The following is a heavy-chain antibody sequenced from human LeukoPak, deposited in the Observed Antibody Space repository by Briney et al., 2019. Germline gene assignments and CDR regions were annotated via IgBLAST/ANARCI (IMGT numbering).Heavy chain of an antibody. J-gene: IGHJ3*02. CDR2: INAGNGNT. Sequence: ASVKVSCKASGYTFTSHTVHWVRQAPGQGLEWMGWINAGNGNTKYSQKFQGRVTITRDTFAYAAYIEVSSLKSEDTAIYYCARETAVTQNDAFDIWGQGTLVIVSS. CDR1: GYTFTSHT. V-gene: IGHV1-3*01. CDR3: ARETAVTQNDAFDI. D-gene: IGHD4-17*01.